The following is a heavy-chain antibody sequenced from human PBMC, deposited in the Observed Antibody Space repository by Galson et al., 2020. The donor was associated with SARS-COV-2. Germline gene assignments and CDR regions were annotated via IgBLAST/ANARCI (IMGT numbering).Heavy chain of an antibody. D-gene: IGHD3-10*01. V-gene: IGHV4-30-4*01. J-gene: IGHJ6*02. CDR2: IYYSGNT. CDR3: ARGYGSGTYPSV. Sequence: SQTLSLTCTVSGGSISSGDYFWNWIRQPPGKGLEWIGYIYYSGNTYYNPSLKSRLTISVDTSKNQFSLKLSSVTAADTAVYYCARGYGSGTYPSVWGQGTTVIVSS. CDR1: GGSISSGDYF.